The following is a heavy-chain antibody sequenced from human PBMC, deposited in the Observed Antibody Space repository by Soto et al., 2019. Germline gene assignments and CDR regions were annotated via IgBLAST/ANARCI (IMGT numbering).Heavy chain of an antibody. CDR3: AKFSSAYYFDY. V-gene: IGHV3-23*01. CDR1: GFTFSRYG. J-gene: IGHJ4*02. D-gene: IGHD2-2*01. Sequence: HPGGSLRLSCAASGFTFSRYGMHWVRQAPGKGLEWVSAISGSGGSTYYADSVKGRFTISRDNSKNTLYLQMNSLRAEDTAVYYCAKFSSAYYFDYWGQRTLVTVSS. CDR2: ISGSGGST.